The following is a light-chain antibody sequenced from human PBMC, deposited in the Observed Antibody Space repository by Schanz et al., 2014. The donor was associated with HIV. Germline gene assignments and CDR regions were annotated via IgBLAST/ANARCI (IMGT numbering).Light chain of an antibody. J-gene: IGLJ2*01. CDR2: VNH. CDR3: ATWDSTLSAVV. Sequence: QSVFTQPPSMSAAPGQRVTISCAGSAFNIGQNYVSWFQQFPGTAPKLLIYVNHQRPSDIPDRFSGSKTGTSATLAIVGLQTGDEADYYCATWDSTLSAVVFGGGTKLTVL. CDR1: AFNIGQNY. V-gene: IGLV1-51*01.